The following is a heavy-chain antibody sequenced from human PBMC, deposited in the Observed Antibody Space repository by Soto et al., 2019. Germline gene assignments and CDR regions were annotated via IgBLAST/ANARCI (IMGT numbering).Heavy chain of an antibody. J-gene: IGHJ6*02. D-gene: IGHD5-18*01. CDR3: ARDLSSYGYGDYYGMDV. V-gene: IGHV1-2*04. CDR1: GYIFTGYY. CDR2: INPKSGGT. Sequence: GASVKVSCKASGYIFTGYYMHWVRQAPGQGLEWMGWINPKSGGTNYAQKFQGWVTMTRDTSISTAYMELSRLKSDDTAVYYCARDLSSYGYGDYYGMDVWGQGTTVTVSS.